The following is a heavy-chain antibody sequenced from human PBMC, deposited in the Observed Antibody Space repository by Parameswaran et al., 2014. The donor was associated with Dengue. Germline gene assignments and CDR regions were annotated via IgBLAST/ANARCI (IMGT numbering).Heavy chain of an antibody. D-gene: IGHD6-25*01. V-gene: IGHV4-59*01. Sequence: WIRQPPGKGLEWIGYMYYSGSANYNPSLNSRVTMSVDTSKNQFSLKLTSVTAADTAVYYCARAAAVSPYYYAMDVWGQGTTVTVSS. CDR2: MYYSGSA. CDR3: ARAAAVSPYYYAMDV. J-gene: IGHJ6*02.